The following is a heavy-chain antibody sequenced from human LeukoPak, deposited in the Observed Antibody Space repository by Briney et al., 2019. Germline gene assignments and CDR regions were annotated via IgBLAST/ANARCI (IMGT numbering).Heavy chain of an antibody. D-gene: IGHD1/OR15-1a*01. CDR3: AKEGTASKPSDLDY. J-gene: IGHJ4*02. Sequence: GGSLRLSCAVSGFIFTDYGMHWVRQAPGKGLEWVAFIRYDGSTKYYVDSVKGRFTISRDNSNNMLFLQMNSLRGEDTAVYYCAKEGTASKPSDLDYWGQGTLVTVSS. CDR2: IRYDGSTK. CDR1: GFIFTDYG. V-gene: IGHV3-30*02.